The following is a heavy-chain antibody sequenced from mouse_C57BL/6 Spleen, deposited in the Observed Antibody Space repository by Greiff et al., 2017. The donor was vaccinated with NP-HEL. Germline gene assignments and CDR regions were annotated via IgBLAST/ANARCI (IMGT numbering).Heavy chain of an antibody. V-gene: IGHV3-6*01. D-gene: IGHD1-1*01. CDR3: ARDGDYYGSSDYFDY. CDR2: ISYDGSN. Sequence: EVQLQQSGPGLVKPSQSLSLTCSVTGYSITSGYYWNWIRQFPGNKLEWMGYISYDGSNNYNPSLKNRISITRDTSKNQFFLKLNSVTTEDTATYYCARDGDYYGSSDYFDYWGQGTTLTVSS. J-gene: IGHJ2*01. CDR1: GYSITSGYY.